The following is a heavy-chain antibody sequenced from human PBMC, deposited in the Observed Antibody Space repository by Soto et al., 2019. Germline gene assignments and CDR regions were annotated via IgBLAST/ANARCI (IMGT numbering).Heavy chain of an antibody. Sequence: SVKVSCKASGGTFSSYAISWVRQAPGQGLEWMGGIIPIFGTANYAQKFQGRVTITADKSTSTAYMELSSLRSEDTAVYYCARAVELGYCTNGVCSPYSYYGMDVWGQGTTVTVSS. CDR3: ARAVELGYCTNGVCSPYSYYGMDV. CDR2: IIPIFGTA. V-gene: IGHV1-69*06. D-gene: IGHD2-8*01. J-gene: IGHJ6*02. CDR1: GGTFSSYA.